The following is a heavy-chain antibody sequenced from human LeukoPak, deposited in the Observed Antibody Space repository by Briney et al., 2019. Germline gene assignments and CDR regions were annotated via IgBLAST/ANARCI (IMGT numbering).Heavy chain of an antibody. Sequence: PGGSLRLSCAASGFTFSSYSMNWVRQAPGKGLEWVSSISSSSCYIYYADSVKGRFTISRDNAKNSLYLQMNSLRAEDTAVYYCAREIGVGGIDYYGMDVWGQGTTVTVSS. CDR1: GFTFSSYS. V-gene: IGHV3-21*01. J-gene: IGHJ6*02. D-gene: IGHD3-3*01. CDR2: ISSSSCYI. CDR3: AREIGVGGIDYYGMDV.